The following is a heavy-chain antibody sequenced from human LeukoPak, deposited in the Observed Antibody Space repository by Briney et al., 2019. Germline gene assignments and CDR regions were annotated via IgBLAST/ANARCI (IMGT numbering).Heavy chain of an antibody. V-gene: IGHV4-59*01. D-gene: IGHD2-2*01. CDR3: ARDSGAGYGGYCSSTSCTGFDY. J-gene: IGHJ4*02. CDR2: IYYSGST. Sequence: SETLSLTCTVSGGSIRRYYWSWIRQPPGKGLEWIGYIYYSGSTNYNPSLKSRVTISVDTSKNQFSLKLSSVTAADTAVYYCARDSGAGYGGYCSSTSCTGFDYWGQGTLVTVSS. CDR1: GGSIRRYY.